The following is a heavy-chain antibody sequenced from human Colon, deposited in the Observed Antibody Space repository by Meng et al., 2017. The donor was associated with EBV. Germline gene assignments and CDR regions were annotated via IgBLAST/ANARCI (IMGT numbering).Heavy chain of an antibody. D-gene: IGHD3-10*01. Sequence: AQLQQCGAGLLKPSGTLSRSCAVYGGSFRDYYWTWVRHPPGKGLEWIGEIDHRGNTKYNPSLKSRVTISLDTSKKQFSLKVSSVTAADSAVYYCARRGPSGNFSPWSQGALVTVSS. CDR1: GGSFRDYY. CDR2: IDHRGNT. CDR3: ARRGPSGNFSP. J-gene: IGHJ5*02. V-gene: IGHV4-34*01.